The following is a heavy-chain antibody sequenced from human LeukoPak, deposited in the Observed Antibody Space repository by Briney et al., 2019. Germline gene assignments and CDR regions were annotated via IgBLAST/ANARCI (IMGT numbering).Heavy chain of an antibody. D-gene: IGHD1-26*01. V-gene: IGHV3-30*02. CDR2: VTYDGRHK. CDR1: GFTFSNYG. J-gene: IGHJ4*02. CDR3: AKDHEGGWEFFYFDY. Sequence: GGSLRLSCAASGFTFSNYGMHWVRQAPGKGLEWVAFVTYDGRHKYYADSVKGRFTISRDNSKNTLYLQMNSLRAEDTAVYFCAKDHEGGWEFFYFDYWGQGTLVTVSS.